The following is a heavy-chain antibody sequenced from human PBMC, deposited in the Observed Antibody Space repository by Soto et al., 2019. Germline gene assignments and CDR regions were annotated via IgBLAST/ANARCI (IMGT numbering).Heavy chain of an antibody. Sequence: PSETLSLTCTVSGVSISSYYWSWIRQPPGKGLEWIGYIYYSGSTNYNPSLKSRVTISVDTSKNQFSLKLSSVTAADTAVYYCARGGGTGTTGLGYYYYGMDVWGQGTTVTVSS. CDR2: IYYSGST. CDR1: GVSISSYY. J-gene: IGHJ6*02. D-gene: IGHD1-1*01. V-gene: IGHV4-59*01. CDR3: ARGGGTGTTGLGYYYYGMDV.